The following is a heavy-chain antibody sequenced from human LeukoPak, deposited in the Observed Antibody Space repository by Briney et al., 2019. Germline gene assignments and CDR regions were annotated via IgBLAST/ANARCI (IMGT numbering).Heavy chain of an antibody. Sequence: SETLSLTCTVSGGSISSYYWSWIQQPPGKGLEWIGYIYYSGSTNYNPSLKSRVTISVDTSKNQFSLKLSSVTAADTAVYYCATVDYGGNFDYRGQGTLVTVSS. CDR3: ATVDYGGNFDY. CDR1: GGSISSYY. V-gene: IGHV4-59*01. J-gene: IGHJ4*02. D-gene: IGHD4-23*01. CDR2: IYYSGST.